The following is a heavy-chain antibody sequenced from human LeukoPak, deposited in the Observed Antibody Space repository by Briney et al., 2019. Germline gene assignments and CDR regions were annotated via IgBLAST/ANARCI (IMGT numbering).Heavy chain of an antibody. Sequence: ASVKVSCKASGYTFTSYDINWVRQATGQGLEWMGWMNPNSGNTGYAQKLQDRVTMTTDTSTSTAYMELRSLRSDDTAVYYCARDRWAYREDWFDPWGQGTLVTVSS. CDR1: GYTFTSYD. V-gene: IGHV1-8*01. J-gene: IGHJ5*02. CDR3: ARDRWAYREDWFDP. D-gene: IGHD3-16*02. CDR2: MNPNSGNT.